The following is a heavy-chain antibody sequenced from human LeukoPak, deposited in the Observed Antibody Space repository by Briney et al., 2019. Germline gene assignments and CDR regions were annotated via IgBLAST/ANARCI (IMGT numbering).Heavy chain of an antibody. D-gene: IGHD3-3*01. Sequence: SETLSLTCAVYGGSFSGYYWSWIRQPPGKGLEWIGEINHSGSTNYNPSLKSRVTISVDTSKNQFSLKLSSVTAADTAVYYCASMEAYDFWSGYFPRGYYYGMDVWGQGTTVTVSS. CDR2: INHSGST. CDR3: ASMEAYDFWSGYFPRGYYYGMDV. V-gene: IGHV4-34*01. J-gene: IGHJ6*02. CDR1: GGSFSGYY.